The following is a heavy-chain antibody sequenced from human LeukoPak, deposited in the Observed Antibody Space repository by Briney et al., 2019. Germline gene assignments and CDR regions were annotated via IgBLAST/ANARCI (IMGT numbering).Heavy chain of an antibody. CDR3: ATLRGDSTIFEY. CDR1: GFTVIMNW. CDR2: IKRDGSVS. Sequence: GGSLRLSCAASGFTVIMNWKSWVRQAPGKGLEWVATIKRDGSVSHYGDSVKGRFTISRDNARNSMYLQIDFLRVEDTAVYYCATLRGDSTIFEYWGQGTLVTVSS. J-gene: IGHJ4*02. D-gene: IGHD5-24*01. V-gene: IGHV3-7*01.